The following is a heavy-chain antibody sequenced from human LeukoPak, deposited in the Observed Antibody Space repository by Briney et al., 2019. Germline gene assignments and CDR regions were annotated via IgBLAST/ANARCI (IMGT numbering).Heavy chain of an antibody. Sequence: PGGSLRLSCAASGFTFSSYWMTWVRQAPGKGLEWVAFIRYDGSNKYYADSVKGRFTISRDNSKNTLYLQMGSLRAEDMAVYYCARDMGDSSGCLDYWGQGTLVTVSS. V-gene: IGHV3-30*02. CDR3: ARDMGDSSGCLDY. CDR2: IRYDGSNK. J-gene: IGHJ4*02. D-gene: IGHD3-22*01. CDR1: GFTFSSYW.